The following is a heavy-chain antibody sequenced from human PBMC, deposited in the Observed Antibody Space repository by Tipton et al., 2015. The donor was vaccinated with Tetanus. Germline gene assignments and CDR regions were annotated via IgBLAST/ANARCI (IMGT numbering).Heavy chain of an antibody. Sequence: RSLRLSCAASGFTFSSYGMHWVRQAPGKGLEWVAVIWYDGSNKYYADSVKGRFTISRDNSKNTLYLQMNSLRAEDTAVYYCARLGGYYDSSGSAAGEWGQGTLVTVSS. J-gene: IGHJ4*02. CDR1: GFTFSSYG. V-gene: IGHV3-33*08. CDR3: ARLGGYYDSSGSAAGE. D-gene: IGHD3-22*01. CDR2: IWYDGSNK.